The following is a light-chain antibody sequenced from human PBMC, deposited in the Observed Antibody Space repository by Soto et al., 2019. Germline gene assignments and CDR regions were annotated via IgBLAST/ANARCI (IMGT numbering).Light chain of an antibody. V-gene: IGKV1-6*01. Sequence: AVQLTQSPSSLSASVGDRVTITCRASQGIRTDLGWYQQKPGKAPKVLIFGASTLQSGVPSRFSGSGSGTDFTLTISSLQPDDFATYYCQHYNSYSEAFGQGTKVELK. CDR3: QHYNSYSEA. J-gene: IGKJ1*01. CDR1: QGIRTD. CDR2: GAS.